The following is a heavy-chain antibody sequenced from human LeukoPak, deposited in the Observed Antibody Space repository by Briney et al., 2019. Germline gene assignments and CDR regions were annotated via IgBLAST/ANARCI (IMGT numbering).Heavy chain of an antibody. V-gene: IGHV3-66*01. Sequence: PGGSLRLSCAASGFTVSSNYMSWVRQAPGKGLEWVSVIYSGGSTYYADSVEGRFTISRDNSKNTLYLQMNSLRAEDTAVYYCAREYRGEYYFAYWGQGTLVTVSS. D-gene: IGHD3-10*01. CDR2: IYSGGST. CDR1: GFTVSSNY. J-gene: IGHJ4*02. CDR3: AREYRGEYYFAY.